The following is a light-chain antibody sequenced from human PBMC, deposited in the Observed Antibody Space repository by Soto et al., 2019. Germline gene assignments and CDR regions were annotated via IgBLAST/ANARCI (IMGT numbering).Light chain of an antibody. V-gene: IGLV2-14*01. Sequence: QSVLTQPASVSGSPGHSITISCTGTSSDIGGYNYVSWYQQYPGKAPKLMIHDVSNRPSGVSDRFSGSKSGNTASLTISGLQAEAEADYYCSSYTSSREKVFGNGTKVTVL. J-gene: IGLJ1*01. CDR2: DVS. CDR1: SSDIGGYNY. CDR3: SSYTSSREKV.